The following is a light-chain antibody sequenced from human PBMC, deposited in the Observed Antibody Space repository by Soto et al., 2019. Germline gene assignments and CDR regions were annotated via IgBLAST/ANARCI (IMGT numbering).Light chain of an antibody. J-gene: IGLJ2*01. CDR1: SSDVGGYNY. CDR2: DVS. Sequence: QSALTQPASVSGSPGQSITISCTGTSSDVGGYNYVSWYQQHPGKAPKLMIYDVSNRPSGVSNRFSGSKSGNTASLTISGLQAEDEADSYRSSYTSSYTLVFGGGTKLTVL. V-gene: IGLV2-14*01. CDR3: SSYTSSYTLV.